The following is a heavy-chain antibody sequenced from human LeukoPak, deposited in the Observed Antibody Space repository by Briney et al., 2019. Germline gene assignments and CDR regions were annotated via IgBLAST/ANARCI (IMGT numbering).Heavy chain of an antibody. D-gene: IGHD5-24*01. Sequence: IRGKPNSYPPPYAASLKGRFPISRADSKSTAYLQINSLKPEDPAVYYCTRERDVLDAFDIWGQGTMVTVSS. J-gene: IGHJ3*02. V-gene: IGHV3-73*01. CDR3: TRERDVLDAFDI. CDR2: IRGKPNSYPP.